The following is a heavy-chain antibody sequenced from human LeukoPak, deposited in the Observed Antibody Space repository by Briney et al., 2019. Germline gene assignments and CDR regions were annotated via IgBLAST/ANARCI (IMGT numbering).Heavy chain of an antibody. J-gene: IGHJ4*02. D-gene: IGHD1-26*01. CDR2: IWYDGSNK. CDR1: GFTFSSYG. Sequence: GRSLRLSCAASGFTFSSYGMHWVRQAPGKGLEWVAVIWYDGSNKYYVDSVKGRFTISRDNSKNTLNLQMNSLRAEDTAVYYCAKSSGGATGYFDYWGQGTLVTVSS. CDR3: AKSSGGATGYFDY. V-gene: IGHV3-33*06.